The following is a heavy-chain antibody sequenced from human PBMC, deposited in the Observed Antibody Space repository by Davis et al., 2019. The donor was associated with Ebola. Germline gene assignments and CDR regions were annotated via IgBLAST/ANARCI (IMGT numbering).Heavy chain of an antibody. J-gene: IGHJ3*02. D-gene: IGHD5-24*01. CDR3: ARGWLRTGLDI. Sequence: HSQTLSLTCAISGDSVSSGITGWNWIRQSPSRGLEWLGRTYYTSKWYNHYAASVKSRTTINADTSKNQFSLQLNSVTPEDTAVYYCARGWLRTGLDIWGQGTMVIVSS. V-gene: IGHV6-1*01. CDR1: GDSVSSGITG. CDR2: TYYTSKWYN.